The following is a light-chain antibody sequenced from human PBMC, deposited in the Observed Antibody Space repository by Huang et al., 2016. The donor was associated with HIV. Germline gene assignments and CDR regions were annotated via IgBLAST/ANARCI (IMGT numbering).Light chain of an antibody. CDR2: DTS. V-gene: IGKV3-11*01. Sequence: EVVLTQSPVTLSLSPGEVATLSCRASQSVSSYLAWYQQKPGQAPRLLIYDTSKRATDIPARFSGSGSWTDFTLTITSLEPEDFAVYYCQQRSNWPYTFGQGTKLDIK. CDR3: QQRSNWPYT. CDR1: QSVSSY. J-gene: IGKJ2*01.